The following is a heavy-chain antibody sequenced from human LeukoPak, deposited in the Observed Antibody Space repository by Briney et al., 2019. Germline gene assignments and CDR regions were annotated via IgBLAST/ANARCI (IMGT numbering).Heavy chain of an antibody. CDR1: RFTFSSYW. D-gene: IGHD5-24*01. V-gene: IGHV3-7*03. Sequence: HPGGSLRLSCAASRFTFSSYWMSWVRRAPGKGREWVASIKQDGSEKYYVDSVKGRFTISRDNAKNSLYLQLNSLTAEDTAVYYCARARGGSDFDSWGQGTLVTVSP. CDR2: IKQDGSEK. CDR3: ARARGGSDFDS. J-gene: IGHJ4*02.